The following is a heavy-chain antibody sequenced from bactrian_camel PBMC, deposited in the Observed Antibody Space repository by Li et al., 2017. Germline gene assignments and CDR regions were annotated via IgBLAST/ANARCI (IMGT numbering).Heavy chain of an antibody. D-gene: IGHD6*01. J-gene: IGHJ6*01. Sequence: QLVESGGGSVQAGGSLRLSCSASVNIRNAYCMAWFRQISGKEREAVASIDTVDAALYADSVKGRFTISQDYAKKTVYLLMNSLKPEDTAMYTCVAGQAEGRWCPVEATTSEFGYRGQGTQVTVS. CDR3: VAGQAEGRWCPVEATTSEFGY. V-gene: IGHV3S53*01. CDR1: VNIRNAYC. CDR2: IDTVDAA.